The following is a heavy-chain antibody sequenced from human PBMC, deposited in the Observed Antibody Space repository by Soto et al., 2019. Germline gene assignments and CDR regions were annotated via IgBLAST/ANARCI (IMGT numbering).Heavy chain of an antibody. Sequence: QLQLQESGPGLVKPSETLSLTCTVSGGSISSSSYYWGWIRQPPGKGLEWIGSIYYSGSTYYNPSLKSRVTISVDTSKNQFSLKLSSVTAADTAVYYCAIIRGYSYGQYFDYWGQGTLVTVSS. J-gene: IGHJ4*02. CDR3: AIIRGYSYGQYFDY. V-gene: IGHV4-39*01. CDR2: IYYSGST. CDR1: GGSISSSSYY. D-gene: IGHD5-18*01.